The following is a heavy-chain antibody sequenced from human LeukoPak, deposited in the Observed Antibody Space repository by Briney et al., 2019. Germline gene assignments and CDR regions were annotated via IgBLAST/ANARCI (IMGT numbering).Heavy chain of an antibody. CDR1: GFTFSSYA. V-gene: IGHV3-30-3*01. Sequence: PGGSLRLSCAASGFTFSSYAMHWVRQAPGKGLEWVAVISYDGSNKYYADSVKGRFTISRDNSKNTLYLQMNSLRAEDTAVYYCARPVGYCSSTSCPRGTYYYYGMDVWGQGTTVTVSS. J-gene: IGHJ6*02. D-gene: IGHD2-2*01. CDR2: ISYDGSNK. CDR3: ARPVGYCSSTSCPRGTYYYYGMDV.